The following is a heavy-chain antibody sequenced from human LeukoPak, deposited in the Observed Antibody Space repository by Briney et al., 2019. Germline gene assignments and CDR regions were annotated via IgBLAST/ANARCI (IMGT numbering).Heavy chain of an antibody. CDR1: GFTFSGYS. Sequence: GGSLRLSCAASGFTFSGYSMNWVRQAPGKGLEWVSSISGNSNNIFYADSVRGRFTISRDNTKNSLYLQMNRLSADDTALYYCARDRLYGDYDSNFDSWGQGTLVTVSS. D-gene: IGHD4-17*01. J-gene: IGHJ4*02. V-gene: IGHV3-21*01. CDR2: ISGNSNNI. CDR3: ARDRLYGDYDSNFDS.